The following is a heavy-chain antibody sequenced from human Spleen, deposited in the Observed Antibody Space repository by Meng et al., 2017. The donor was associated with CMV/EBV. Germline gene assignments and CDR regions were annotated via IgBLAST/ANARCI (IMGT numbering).Heavy chain of an antibody. CDR2: INSDGSST. J-gene: IGHJ4*02. Sequence: RAASGFTFSSYWMHWVRQAPGKGLVWVSRINSDGSSTSYADSVKGRFTISRDNAKNTLYLQMNSLRAEDTAVYYCARGRKSMAAVGYWGQGTLVTVSS. D-gene: IGHD6-13*01. CDR1: GFTFSSYW. CDR3: ARGRKSMAAVGY. V-gene: IGHV3-74*01.